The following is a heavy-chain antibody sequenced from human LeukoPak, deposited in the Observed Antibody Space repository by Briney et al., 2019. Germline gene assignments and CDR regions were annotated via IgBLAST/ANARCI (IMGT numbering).Heavy chain of an antibody. CDR3: ARRPINCIITNCYVDY. D-gene: IGHD2-2*01. CDR2: MNPNSGDT. J-gene: IGHJ4*02. Sequence: GASVKVSCKASGYTFTGYYMHWVRQAPGQGLEWMGWMNPNSGDTSYAREFQDRVTMTRDTPLSTAYMELSRLRSDDTAVYFCARRPINCIITNCYVDYWGQGTLVTVSS. CDR1: GYTFTGYY. V-gene: IGHV1-2*02.